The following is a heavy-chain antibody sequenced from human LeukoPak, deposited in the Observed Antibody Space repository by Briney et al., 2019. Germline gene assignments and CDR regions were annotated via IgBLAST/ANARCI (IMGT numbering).Heavy chain of an antibody. CDR1: GXTFSSYG. Sequence: PGGSLRLSCAASGXTFSSYGMHWVRQAPGKGLEWVAVISYDGSNKYYADSVKGRFTISRDNSKNTLYLQMNSLRAEDTAVYYCASSLPRYSSSWYLFNYWGQGTLVTVSS. D-gene: IGHD6-13*01. CDR3: ASSLPRYSSSWYLFNY. CDR2: ISYDGSNK. V-gene: IGHV3-30*03. J-gene: IGHJ4*02.